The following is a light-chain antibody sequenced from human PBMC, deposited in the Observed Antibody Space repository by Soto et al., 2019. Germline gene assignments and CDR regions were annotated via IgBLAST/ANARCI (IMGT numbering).Light chain of an antibody. CDR2: EVN. V-gene: IGLV2-14*01. CDR1: SSDIGAYDY. Sequence: QSALTQPASLSGSPGQSITISCTGTSSDIGAYDYVSWFQQHPGKAPKLMISEVNNRPSGVSNRFSGSKSGNTAYLTISGLQVEDEADYYCCSYAGSSTWVFGGGTKVTVL. CDR3: CSYAGSSTWV. J-gene: IGLJ3*02.